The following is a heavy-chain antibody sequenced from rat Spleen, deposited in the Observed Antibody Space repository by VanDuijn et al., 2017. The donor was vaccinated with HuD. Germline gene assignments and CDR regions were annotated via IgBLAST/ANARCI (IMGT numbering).Heavy chain of an antibody. CDR3: TIGGLTTVATYVPSFDY. CDR1: GFSFSKFG. CDR2: IHTGGGYT. Sequence: EVQLVESGGGLVQPGRSLKLSCVASGFSFSKFGMAWVRQAPTKGLEWVASIHTGGGYTYYRDSVKGRFTISRDNSKSTLYLQMDSLRSEDTATYYCTIGGLTTVATYVPSFDYWGQGVMVTVSS. J-gene: IGHJ2*01. V-gene: IGHV5S13*01. D-gene: IGHD1-8*01.